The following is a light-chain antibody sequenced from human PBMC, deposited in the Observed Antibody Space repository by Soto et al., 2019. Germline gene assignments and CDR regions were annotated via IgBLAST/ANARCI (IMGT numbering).Light chain of an antibody. CDR3: QQYGSLWT. V-gene: IGKV1-5*01. J-gene: IGKJ1*01. CDR2: DGS. Sequence: IQLTQSPSSPSASVGDKVTITCRAGQGISTWWAWYQQQPGGAPRLLIDDGSSLQSGVPLRFSGNGSGTEFTLTISRLEPGDLAVYFCQQYGSLWTFGQGTKVDIK. CDR1: QGISTW.